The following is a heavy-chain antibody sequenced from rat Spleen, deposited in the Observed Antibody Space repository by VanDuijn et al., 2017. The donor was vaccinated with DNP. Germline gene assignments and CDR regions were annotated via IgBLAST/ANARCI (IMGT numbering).Heavy chain of an antibody. V-gene: IGHV5-27*01. J-gene: IGHJ2*01. CDR3: TTLTTEGMR. D-gene: IGHD1-11*01. CDR1: GFTFSNYG. CDR2: ITNSGGST. Sequence: EVQLVESGGGLVQPGRSLKLSCAASGFTFSNYGMAWVRQAPTKGLEWVASITNSGGSTYYRDSVKGRFTISRDNSKSTLYLQMDSLRSEDTATYYCTTLTTEGMRWGQGVKVTVSS.